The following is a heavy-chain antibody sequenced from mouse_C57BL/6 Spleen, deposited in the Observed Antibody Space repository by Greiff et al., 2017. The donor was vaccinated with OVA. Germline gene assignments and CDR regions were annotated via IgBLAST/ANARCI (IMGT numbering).Heavy chain of an antibody. Sequence: VQLQQPGAELVKPGASVKLSCKASGYTFTSYWLHWVKQRPGQGLEWIGMIHPNSGSTNYNEKFKSKATLTVDKSSSTAYMQLSSLTSEDSAVYYGRYYGSSYGGYFDVWGTGTTVTVSS. CDR3: RYYGSSYGGYFDV. V-gene: IGHV1-64*01. D-gene: IGHD1-1*01. J-gene: IGHJ1*03. CDR2: IHPNSGST. CDR1: GYTFTSYW.